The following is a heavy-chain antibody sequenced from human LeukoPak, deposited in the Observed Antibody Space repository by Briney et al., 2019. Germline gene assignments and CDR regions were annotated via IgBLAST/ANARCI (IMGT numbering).Heavy chain of an antibody. V-gene: IGHV3-23*01. CDR1: GFTFSNYA. D-gene: IGHD6-13*01. Sequence: GGSLRLSCAASGFTFSNYAMSWVRQAPGKGLEWVSSISVSGGNTYYADSVKGRFTISRDNSKNTLYLQMNSLRAEDTAVYYCAEGGSSSPRSTFDYWGQGTLLTVSS. CDR2: ISVSGGNT. CDR3: AEGGSSSPRSTFDY. J-gene: IGHJ4*02.